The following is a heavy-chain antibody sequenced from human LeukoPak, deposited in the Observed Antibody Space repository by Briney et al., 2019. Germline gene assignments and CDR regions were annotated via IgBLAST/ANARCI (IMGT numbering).Heavy chain of an antibody. J-gene: IGHJ4*02. V-gene: IGHV4-59*08. CDR1: GDSLNTYY. CDR3: ATYKENKVATRGFDY. CDR2: IYYSGHT. D-gene: IGHD5-12*01. Sequence: SETLSLTCAVCGDSLNTYYWNWIRQTPGKGLEWIGYIYYSGHTDYNPSLKGRVTISVDTSKNQFSLSLRSVTAADTAVYFCATYKENKVATRGFDYWGQGTLVTVSS.